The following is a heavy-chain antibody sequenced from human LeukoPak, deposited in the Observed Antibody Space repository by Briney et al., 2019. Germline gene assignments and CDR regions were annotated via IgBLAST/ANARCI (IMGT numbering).Heavy chain of an antibody. CDR1: GYTFTGYY. CDR2: INPNSGGT. CDR3: ATGEYSSSSDDY. Sequence: AASVTVSCKASGYTFTGYYMHWVRQAPGQGLEWMGRINPNSGGTNYAQKFQGRVTMTRDTSISTAYMELSRLRSDDTAVYYCATGEYSSSSDDYWGQGTLVTVSS. D-gene: IGHD6-6*01. V-gene: IGHV1-2*06. J-gene: IGHJ4*02.